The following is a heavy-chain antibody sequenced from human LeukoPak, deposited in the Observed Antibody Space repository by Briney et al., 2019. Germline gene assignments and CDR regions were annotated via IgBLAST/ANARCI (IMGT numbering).Heavy chain of an antibody. CDR2: IDSDGSTT. D-gene: IGHD3-9*01. Sequence: GGSLRLSCAASGFTFSTFSMHWVRQVPGKGLVWVSHIDSDGSTTNYADSVRGRFTISRDNAKNTLYLQMNSLRAEDTAVYYCARETGSYDYWGQGTLVTVSS. CDR1: GFTFSTFS. J-gene: IGHJ4*02. CDR3: ARETGSYDY. V-gene: IGHV3-74*01.